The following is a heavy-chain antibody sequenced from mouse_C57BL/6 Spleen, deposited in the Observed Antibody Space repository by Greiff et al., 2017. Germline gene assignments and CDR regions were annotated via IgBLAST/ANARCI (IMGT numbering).Heavy chain of an antibody. Sequence: VKLMESGPGLVQPSQSLSITCTVSGFSLTSYGVHWVRQSPGKGLEWLGVIWSGGSTDYNAAFISRLSISKDNSKSQVFFNMNSLQADDTAIYCCARYDYDRYAMDYWGQGTSVTVSS. J-gene: IGHJ4*01. CDR3: ARYDYDRYAMDY. CDR2: IWSGGST. D-gene: IGHD2-4*01. CDR1: GFSLTSYG. V-gene: IGHV2-2*01.